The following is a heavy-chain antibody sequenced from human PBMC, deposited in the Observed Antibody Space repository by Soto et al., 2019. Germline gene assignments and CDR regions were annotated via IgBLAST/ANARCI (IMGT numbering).Heavy chain of an antibody. J-gene: IGHJ4*02. CDR2: IIPIFGTA. CDR1: GGTFSSYA. CDR3: ARSMAGQWLVLRSFDY. D-gene: IGHD6-19*01. V-gene: IGHV1-69*06. Sequence: QVQLVQSGAEVKKPGSSVKVSCKASGGTFSSYAISWVRQAPGQGLEWMGGIIPIFGTANYAQTFQGRVTITADKSTSTSYMELSSLRSEDTAMYYCARSMAGQWLVLRSFDYWGQGTLFTVSS.